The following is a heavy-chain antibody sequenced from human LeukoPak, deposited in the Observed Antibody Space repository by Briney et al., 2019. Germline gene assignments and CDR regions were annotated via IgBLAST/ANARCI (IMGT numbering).Heavy chain of an antibody. V-gene: IGHV4-4*02. J-gene: IGHJ5*02. CDR1: GGSISSSNW. Sequence: SETLSLTCAVSGGSISSSNWWTWVRQPPGKGLEWIGELHRSGITNYNASLQSRVTISVDESNTQFSLKLNLVTTTDTAVYYCARVGSEWELLPWGQGTLVTVSS. CDR3: ARVGSEWELLP. D-gene: IGHD1-26*01. CDR2: LHRSGIT.